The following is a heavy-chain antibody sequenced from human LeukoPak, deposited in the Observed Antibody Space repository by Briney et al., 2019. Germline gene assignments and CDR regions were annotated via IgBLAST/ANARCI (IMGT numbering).Heavy chain of an antibody. CDR2: FYYTGST. J-gene: IGHJ4*02. Sequence: SETLSLTCTVSGDSIRSFFWSWVRQPPGKGLEWIGFFYYTGSTNYNPSLKSRVSISVDTSTNQLSLNLTSVTAADTAVYYCARLPSAGYDYFEDWGQGALVTVSS. CDR3: ARLPSAGYDYFED. V-gene: IGHV4-59*01. D-gene: IGHD5-12*01. CDR1: GDSIRSFF.